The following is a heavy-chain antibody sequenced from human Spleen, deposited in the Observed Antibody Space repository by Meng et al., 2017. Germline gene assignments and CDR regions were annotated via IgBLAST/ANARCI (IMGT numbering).Heavy chain of an antibody. J-gene: IGHJ6*02. CDR3: ARGRDSSGYYRYYYYYGMDV. D-gene: IGHD3-22*01. V-gene: IGHV3-20*04. CDR1: GFKFDDHG. CDR2: INWNGEST. Sequence: GESLKISCVASGFKFDDHGVNWVRQAPGKGLEWVAGINWNGESTGYGGSGRGRFTISRDNAKNSIFLQMNRLRAEDTAFYYCARGRDSSGYYRYYYYYGMDVWGQGTTVTVSS.